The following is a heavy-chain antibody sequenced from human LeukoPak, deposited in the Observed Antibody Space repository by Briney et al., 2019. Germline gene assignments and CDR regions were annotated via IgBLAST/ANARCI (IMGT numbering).Heavy chain of an antibody. D-gene: IGHD4-17*01. J-gene: IGHJ4*02. Sequence: PGGSLRLSCAASGFTVSSNYMSWVRQVPGKGLEWVSAMFAGGSTYYADSVKGRFTISRGESKNSLYLQMNSLRAEDTAVYYCARGTTVTRNYFDYWGQGTLVTVSS. CDR3: ARGTTVTRNYFDY. CDR1: GFTVSSNY. V-gene: IGHV3-53*01. CDR2: MFAGGST.